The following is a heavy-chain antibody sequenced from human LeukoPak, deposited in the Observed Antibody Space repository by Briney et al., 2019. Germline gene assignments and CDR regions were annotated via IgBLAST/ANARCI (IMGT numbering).Heavy chain of an antibody. CDR2: IYYSGST. CDR3: ARDQDIVATGWFDP. V-gene: IGHV4-59*01. CDR1: GGSISSYY. J-gene: IGHJ5*02. D-gene: IGHD5-12*01. Sequence: SETLSLTCTVSGGSISSYYWSWIRQPPGKGLEWIGYIYYSGSTNYNPSLKGRVTISVDTSKNQFSLKLSSVTAADTAVYYWARDQDIVATGWFDPWGQGTLVTVSS.